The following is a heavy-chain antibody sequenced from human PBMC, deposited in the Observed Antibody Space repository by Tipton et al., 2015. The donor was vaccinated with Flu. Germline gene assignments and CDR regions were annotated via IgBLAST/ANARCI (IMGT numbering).Heavy chain of an antibody. V-gene: IGHV4-4*07. CDR3: ARSDFWRGSAKAFDI. Sequence: TLSLTCTVSGGSISSHYWSWIRQPAGKGLEWIGRFYTSGTTNYNPSLKSRLTMSVDTSKNQFSLKLSSVTAADTAVYYCARSDFWRGSAKAFDIWGQGTMVTASS. J-gene: IGHJ3*02. CDR2: FYTSGTT. CDR1: GGSISSHY. D-gene: IGHD3-3*01.